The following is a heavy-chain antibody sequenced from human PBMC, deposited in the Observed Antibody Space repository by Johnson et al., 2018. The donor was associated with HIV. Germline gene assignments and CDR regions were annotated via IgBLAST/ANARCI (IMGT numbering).Heavy chain of an antibody. J-gene: IGHJ3*01. D-gene: IGHD3-22*01. CDR3: AKASTPTMIVVVISAFDV. Sequence: ASGFTFSGYAMPWVRQAPGMGLGWVALISYDGGNNHYADSVKGRFTISRDNSKNTLFLQLNSLGAEDTAVYYCAKASTPTMIVVVISAFDVWGQGTKVTVSS. CDR1: GFTFSGYA. CDR2: ISYDGGNN. V-gene: IGHV3-30*04.